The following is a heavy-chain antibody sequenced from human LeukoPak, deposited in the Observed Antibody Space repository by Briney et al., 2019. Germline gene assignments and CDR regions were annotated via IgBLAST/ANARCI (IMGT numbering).Heavy chain of an antibody. CDR2: INPNSGGT. CDR3: ARDRVVVPAAFDY. CDR1: QYTFTAYD. J-gene: IGHJ4*02. V-gene: IGHV1-2*02. D-gene: IGHD2-2*01. Sequence: ASVKVSDKAVQYTFTAYDMHWVRQAPGQELGWMGWINPNSGGTNYAQKFQGRVTMTRDTSISTAYMELSRMRADDTAVYYCARDRVVVPAAFDYWGQGTLVTVSS.